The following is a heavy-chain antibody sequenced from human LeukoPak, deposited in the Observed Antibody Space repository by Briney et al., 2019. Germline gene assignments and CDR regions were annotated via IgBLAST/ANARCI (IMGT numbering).Heavy chain of an antibody. Sequence: PGGSLRLSCAASGFTFSSYGMSWVRQAPGKGLEWVSAISGSGGSTYYADSVKGRFTISRDNSKNTLYLQMNSLRAEDTAVYYCANFMITFGGVYDYWGQGTLVTVSS. V-gene: IGHV3-23*01. J-gene: IGHJ4*02. D-gene: IGHD3-16*01. CDR3: ANFMITFGGVYDY. CDR2: ISGSGGST. CDR1: GFTFSSYG.